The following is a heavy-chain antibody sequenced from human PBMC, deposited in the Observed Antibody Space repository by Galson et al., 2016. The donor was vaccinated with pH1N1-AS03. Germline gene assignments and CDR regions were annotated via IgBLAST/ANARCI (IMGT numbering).Heavy chain of an antibody. Sequence: SVKVSCKASGYTFTNYALNWVRQAPGQGLEWTGWINPNTGNPTYAQGFTGRFVFSSERSVSTAYLQISSLKAEDTAVYYCARARTTATKGEIGFWGQGTLATVSS. V-gene: IGHV7-4-1*02. CDR3: ARARTTATKGEIGF. CDR1: GYTFTNYA. CDR2: INPNTGNP. J-gene: IGHJ4*02. D-gene: IGHD4-11*01.